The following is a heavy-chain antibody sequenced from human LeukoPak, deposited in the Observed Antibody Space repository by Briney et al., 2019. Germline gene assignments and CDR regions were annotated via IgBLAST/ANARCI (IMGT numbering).Heavy chain of an antibody. D-gene: IGHD3-22*01. CDR2: INHSGST. Sequence: WETLSLTCAVYGGSFSGYYSSWMRQPPGKGLEWFGEINHSGSTNYNPSLKSRVTISVGTSKNQFSLKLSSVTAADTAVYYCARGSGYYYDSSGSGGWGQGTLVTVSS. J-gene: IGHJ4*02. CDR3: ARGSGYYYDSSGSGG. V-gene: IGHV4-34*01. CDR1: GGSFSGYY.